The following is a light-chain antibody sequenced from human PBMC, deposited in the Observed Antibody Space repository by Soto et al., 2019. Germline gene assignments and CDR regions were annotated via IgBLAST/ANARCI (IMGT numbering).Light chain of an antibody. CDR1: QSLLHSDGYNY. V-gene: IGKV2-28*01. CDR2: LAS. J-gene: IGKJ4*01. CDR3: MQVLQTPT. Sequence: EIVMTQAPLSLPVTPGEPASISCRSSQSLLHSDGYNYLAWYLQKPGHSPQLLIDLASNRASGVPDRFGGSGSGTDFTLRISRVEAEDAGVYYCMQVLQTPTFGGGTKVDIK.